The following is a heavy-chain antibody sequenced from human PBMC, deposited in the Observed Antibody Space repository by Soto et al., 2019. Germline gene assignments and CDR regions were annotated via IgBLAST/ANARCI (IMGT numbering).Heavy chain of an antibody. CDR1: GGSISSYH. V-gene: IGHV4-59*01. J-gene: IGHJ4*02. CDR2: ISYSGST. D-gene: IGHD5-18*01. CDR3: ARTGPSMVMVDY. Sequence: SETLSLTCTVSGGSISSYHWSWIRQPPGKGLEWIGYISYSGSTNYNPSLKSRVTISVDTSKNQFSLKLPSVTAADTAVYYCARTGPSMVMVDYWGQGTLVTVSS.